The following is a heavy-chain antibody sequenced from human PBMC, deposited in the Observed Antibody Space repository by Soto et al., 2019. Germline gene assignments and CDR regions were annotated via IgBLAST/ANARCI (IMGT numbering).Heavy chain of an antibody. Sequence: GGSLRLSCAASGFNFSTYSMNWVRQAPGKGLEWVSSISSSGGSVSYAESVKGRFTISRDNAKNSLYLQMDSLRAEDTAVYYCARGRSINTNMDYWGQGTLVTVSS. D-gene: IGHD2-2*01. CDR1: GFNFSTYS. J-gene: IGHJ4*02. CDR3: ARGRSINTNMDY. CDR2: ISSSGGSV. V-gene: IGHV3-21*01.